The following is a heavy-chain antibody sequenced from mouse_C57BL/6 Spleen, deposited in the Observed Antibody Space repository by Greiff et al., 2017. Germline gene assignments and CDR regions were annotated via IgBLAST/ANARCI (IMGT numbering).Heavy chain of an antibody. D-gene: IGHD2-4*01. Sequence: EVQLVESGPGLVKPSQSLSLTCSVTGYSITSGYYWNWIRQFPGNKLEWMGYISYDGSNNYNPSLKNRISITRDTSKNQFFLKLNSVTTEDTATYYCARLDNDYGWYFDVWGTGTTVTVSS. CDR1: GYSITSGYY. CDR2: ISYDGSN. CDR3: ARLDNDYGWYFDV. V-gene: IGHV3-6*01. J-gene: IGHJ1*03.